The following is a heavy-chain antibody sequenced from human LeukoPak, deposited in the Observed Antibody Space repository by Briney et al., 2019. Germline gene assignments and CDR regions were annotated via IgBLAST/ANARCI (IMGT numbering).Heavy chain of an antibody. J-gene: IGHJ6*03. Sequence: GGSLRLSCAASGFTFSSYAMSWVRQAPGKGLEWVSAISGSGGSTYYADSVKGRFTISRDNSKNTLYLQMNSLRAEDTAVYYCAKGGKWTPSHYYYYYYMGVWGKGTTVTVSS. CDR1: GFTFSSYA. CDR3: AKGGKWTPSHYYYYYYMGV. D-gene: IGHD1-26*01. CDR2: ISGSGGST. V-gene: IGHV3-23*01.